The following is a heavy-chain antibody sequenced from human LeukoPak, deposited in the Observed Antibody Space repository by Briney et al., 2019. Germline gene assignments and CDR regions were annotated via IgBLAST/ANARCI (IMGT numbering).Heavy chain of an antibody. V-gene: IGHV1-2*02. J-gene: IGHJ4*02. CDR2: INPNSGGT. D-gene: IGHD6-6*01. CDR3: ARDSIAARPRFDY. CDR1: GYTFTGYY. Sequence: ASVKVSCKASGYTFTGYYMHWVRQAPGQGLEWMGWINPNSGGTNYAQKFQGRVTMTRDTSISTAYMELSRLRSDDTAVYYCARDSIAARPRFDYWGQGTLVTVSS.